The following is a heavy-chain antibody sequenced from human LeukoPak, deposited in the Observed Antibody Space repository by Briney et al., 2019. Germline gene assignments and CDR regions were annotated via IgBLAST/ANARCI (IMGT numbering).Heavy chain of an antibody. CDR3: ARRTYYYDSSGYYYGGSHTPNWFDP. D-gene: IGHD3-22*01. Sequence: GESLKISCKGSGYSFTSYWIGWVRQMPGKGLEWMGIIYPGDSDTRYSPSFQGQVTISADKSISTAYLQWSSLKASDTAMYYCARRTYYYDSSGYYYGGSHTPNWFDPWGQGTLVTVSS. CDR2: IYPGDSDT. V-gene: IGHV5-51*01. CDR1: GYSFTSYW. J-gene: IGHJ5*02.